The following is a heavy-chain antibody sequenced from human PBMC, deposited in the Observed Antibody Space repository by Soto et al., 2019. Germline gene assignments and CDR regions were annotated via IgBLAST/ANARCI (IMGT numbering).Heavy chain of an antibody. CDR2: ISAYNGNT. D-gene: IGHD3-16*01. CDR3: ASNDYVWGSTNY. Sequence: ASVKVSCKASGYTFTSYGISWVRQAPGQGLEWMGWISAYNGNTNYAQKLQGRVTMTTDTSTSTAYMELRSLRSDDTAVYYCASNDYVWGSTNYWGQGTLVTVSS. J-gene: IGHJ4*02. CDR1: GYTFTSYG. V-gene: IGHV1-18*01.